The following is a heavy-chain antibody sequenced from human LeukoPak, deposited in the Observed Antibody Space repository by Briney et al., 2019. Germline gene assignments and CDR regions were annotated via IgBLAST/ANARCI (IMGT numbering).Heavy chain of an antibody. V-gene: IGHV3-30*18. Sequence: GGSLRLSCAASGFTFSSYGMHWVRQAPGKGLEWVAVISDDGTTKYYADSVKGRFTISRDNSKNTLYLEMNSLRAEDTAVYYCAKEGAAGGKMQYCFDYWGQGALVTVSS. CDR2: ISDDGTTK. CDR3: AKEGAAGGKMQYCFDY. CDR1: GFTFSSYG. D-gene: IGHD6-13*01. J-gene: IGHJ4*02.